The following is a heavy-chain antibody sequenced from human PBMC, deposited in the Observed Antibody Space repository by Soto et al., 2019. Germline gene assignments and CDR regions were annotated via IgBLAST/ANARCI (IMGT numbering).Heavy chain of an antibody. CDR2: INPSGGST. J-gene: IGHJ5*02. V-gene: IGHV1-46*03. D-gene: IGHD1-26*01. CDR1: GYTFTSYH. CDR3: ARETIGRGFDP. Sequence: GASVKVSCKASGYTFTSYHLHWARQAPGQGLEWMGIINPSGGSTSYAQKFQGRVTMTRDASTSTVYMELSSLRSEDTAVYYCARETIGRGFDPWGQGTLVTVSS.